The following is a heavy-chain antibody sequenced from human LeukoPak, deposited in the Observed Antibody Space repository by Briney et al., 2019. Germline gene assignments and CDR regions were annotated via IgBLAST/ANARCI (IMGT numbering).Heavy chain of an antibody. CDR2: INPTGGST. CDR3: TRLGGIPDY. J-gene: IGHJ4*02. CDR1: GYTFTSYY. D-gene: IGHD3-16*01. V-gene: IGHV1-46*01. Sequence: ASVKVSCKASGYTFTSYYMHWVRQAPGQGLEWMGRINPTGGSTSYAQKFQGRVTMTRDTSTTTVYMELSSLRSEDTAVYYCTRLGGIPDYWGQGTLVTVSS.